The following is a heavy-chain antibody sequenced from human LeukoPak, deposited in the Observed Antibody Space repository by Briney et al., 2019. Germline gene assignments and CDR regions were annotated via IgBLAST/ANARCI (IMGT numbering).Heavy chain of an antibody. CDR2: ISSSGSTI. J-gene: IGHJ6*03. V-gene: IGHV3-48*04. D-gene: IGHD3-9*01. CDR1: GFTFSSYS. CDR3: ARERALMTGYYSYYYYYYMDV. Sequence: GGSLRLSCAASGFTFSSYSMNWVRQAPGKGLEWVSYISSSGSTIYYADSVKGRFTISRDNAKNSLYLQMNSLRAEDTAVYYCARERALMTGYYSYYYYYYMDVWGKGTTVTVSS.